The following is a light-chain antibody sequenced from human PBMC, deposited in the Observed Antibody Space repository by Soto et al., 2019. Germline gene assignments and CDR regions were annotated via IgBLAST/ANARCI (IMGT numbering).Light chain of an antibody. J-gene: IGLJ2*01. Sequence: QSVLTQPPSVSAAPGQKVTLSCSGSSSNIGNNYVSWYQHLPGTAPKLLIYDNNKRPSGIPDRFSGSKSGTSATLGITGLQTGDEADYYCGTWDSSLSVVLFGGGTKLTVL. CDR1: SSNIGNNY. CDR2: DNN. CDR3: GTWDSSLSVVL. V-gene: IGLV1-51*01.